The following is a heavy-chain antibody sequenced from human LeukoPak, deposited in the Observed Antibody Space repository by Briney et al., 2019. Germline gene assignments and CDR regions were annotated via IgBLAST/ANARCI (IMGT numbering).Heavy chain of an antibody. V-gene: IGHV1-3*04. CDR2: LNTGTGNT. D-gene: IGHD3-22*01. CDR3: AKEVTLIVVARSYFDY. J-gene: IGHJ4*02. Sequence: GASVKVSCKASGYSFSNYAIHWVRQAPGQRPEWMGWLNTGTGNTRYSQKFQGRVTITRDTSANTVYMELSSLTSEDTAVYYCAKEVTLIVVARSYFDYWGQGTLVTVSS. CDR1: GYSFSNYA.